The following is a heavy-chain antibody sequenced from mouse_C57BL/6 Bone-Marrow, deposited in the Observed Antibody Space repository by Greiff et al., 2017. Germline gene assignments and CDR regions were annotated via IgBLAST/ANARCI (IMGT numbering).Heavy chain of an antibody. CDR2: ISDGGSYT. J-gene: IGHJ4*01. CDR1: GFTFSSYA. V-gene: IGHV5-4*01. CDR3: AREWGLSSYAMDY. Sequence: EVKLMESGGGLVKPGGSLKLSCAASGFTFSSYAMSWVRQTPEKRLEWVATISDGGSYTYYPDNVKGRFTISRDNAKNTLYLQMSHLKSEDTAVYYCAREWGLSSYAMDYWGQGTSVTVSS.